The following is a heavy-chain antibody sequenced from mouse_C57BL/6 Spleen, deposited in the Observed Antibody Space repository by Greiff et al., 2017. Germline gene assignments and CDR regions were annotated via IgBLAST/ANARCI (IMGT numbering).Heavy chain of an antibody. J-gene: IGHJ3*01. CDR2: IAPNSGGT. Sequence: QVQLQQPGAELVKPGASVKLSCKASGYTFTSYWMHWVKQRPGRGLEWIGRIAPNSGGTKYNEKFKSKATLTVDKPSSTAYMQLSSLTSEDSAVYYCARQGGSSTAWFAYWGQGALVTVSA. D-gene: IGHD1-1*01. CDR1: GYTFTSYW. CDR3: ARQGGSSTAWFAY. V-gene: IGHV1-72*01.